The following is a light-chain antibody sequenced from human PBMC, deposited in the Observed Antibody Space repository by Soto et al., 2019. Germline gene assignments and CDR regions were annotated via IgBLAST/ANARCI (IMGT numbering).Light chain of an antibody. CDR2: DVS. J-gene: IGLJ2*01. Sequence: QSALTQPASVSGSPGQSITISCTGTSSDVGGYNYVSWYQQHPGKSPKLLIYDVSNRPSGVSNRFSGSKSGNTASLTISGLQAEDEADYYCSSYPSSSTVVFGGGTKLTAL. V-gene: IGLV2-14*01. CDR3: SSYPSSSTVV. CDR1: SSDVGGYNY.